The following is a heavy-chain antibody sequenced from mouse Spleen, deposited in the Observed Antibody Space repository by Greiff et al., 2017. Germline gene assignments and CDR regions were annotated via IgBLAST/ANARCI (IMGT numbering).Heavy chain of an antibody. D-gene: IGHD1-2*01. CDR3: ARGRYYGYVGY. J-gene: IGHJ2*01. CDR1: GYTFTSYW. V-gene: IGHV1-52*01. CDR2: IDPSDSET. Sequence: QVQLQQPGAELVRPGSSVKLSCKASGYTFTSYWMHWVKQRPIQGLEWIGNIDPSDSETHYNQKFKDKATLTVDKSSSTAYMQLSSLTSEDSAVYYCARGRYYGYVGYWGQGTTLTVSS.